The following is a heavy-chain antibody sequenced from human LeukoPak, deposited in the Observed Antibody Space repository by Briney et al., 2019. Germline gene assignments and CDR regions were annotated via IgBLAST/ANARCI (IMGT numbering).Heavy chain of an antibody. J-gene: IGHJ6*03. CDR2: MNPNSGNT. Sequence: ASVKVSCKASGYTFTSYDINWVRQATGQGLEWMGWMNPNSGNTGHAQKFQGRVTITRNTSISTAYMELSSLRSEDTAVYYCARGQAEYSSSWYRYYYYYMDVWGKGTTVTVSS. CDR3: ARGQAEYSSSWYRYYYYYMDV. CDR1: GYTFTSYD. D-gene: IGHD6-13*01. V-gene: IGHV1-8*03.